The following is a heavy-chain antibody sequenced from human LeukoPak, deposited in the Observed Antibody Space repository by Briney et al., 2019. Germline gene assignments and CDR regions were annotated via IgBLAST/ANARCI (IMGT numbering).Heavy chain of an antibody. V-gene: IGHV3-7*03. Sequence: GGSLRLSCAASGFTFSSYWMSWVRQAPGKGLEWVANIKQDGSEKYYVDSVKGRFTISRDNAKNSLYLQMNSLRAEDTGVYYFARPLGCYEPGDAFYIWGQRTMVTVSS. CDR2: IKQDGSEK. CDR1: GFTFSSYW. J-gene: IGHJ3*02. D-gene: IGHD5-12*01. CDR3: ARPLGCYEPGDAFYI.